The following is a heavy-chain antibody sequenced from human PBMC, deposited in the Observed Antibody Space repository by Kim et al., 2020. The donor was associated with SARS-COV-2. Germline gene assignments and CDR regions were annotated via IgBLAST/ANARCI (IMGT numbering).Heavy chain of an antibody. CDR3: ARNIGITVIVVVTGWFDP. CDR2: IYYSGST. Sequence: SETLSLTCTVSGGSISSGGYYWSWIRQHPGKGLEWIGYIYYSGSTYYNPSLKSRVTISVDTSKNQFSLKLSSVTAADTAVYYCARNIGITVIVVVTGWFDPCGQGTLVTVSS. V-gene: IGHV4-31*03. D-gene: IGHD3-22*01. CDR1: GGSISSGGYY. J-gene: IGHJ5*02.